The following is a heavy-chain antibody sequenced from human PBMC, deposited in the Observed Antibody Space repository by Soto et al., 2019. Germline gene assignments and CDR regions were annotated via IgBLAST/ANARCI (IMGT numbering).Heavy chain of an antibody. CDR2: ISHSGST. CDR3: AREYTYGSNFFDC. CDR1: GGSFSGYY. D-gene: IGHD5-18*01. J-gene: IGHJ4*02. Sequence: PSETLSLTCAVYGGSFSGYYWSWIRQHPGKGLEWIGYISHSGSTYYTPSLKSRVIISADTSKNQFSLNLTSVTAADTAVYYCAREYTYGSNFFDCWGQGALVTVSS. V-gene: IGHV4-34*09.